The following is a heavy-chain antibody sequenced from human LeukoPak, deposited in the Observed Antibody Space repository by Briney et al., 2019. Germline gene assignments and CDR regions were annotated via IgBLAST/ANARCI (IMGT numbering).Heavy chain of an antibody. CDR2: IDYSGGT. CDR1: GDSSSSSIYY. D-gene: IGHD3-22*01. V-gene: IGHV4-39*07. Sequence: SETLSLTCAVSGDSSSSSIYYWGWIRQPPGKGLEWIGSIDYSGGTYYNPSLKSRATISIDTSKNQFSLKLSSVTAADTAVYYCARFNGHYYDSSGYYYARYYFDYWGQGTLVTVSS. CDR3: ARFNGHYYDSSGYYYARYYFDY. J-gene: IGHJ4*02.